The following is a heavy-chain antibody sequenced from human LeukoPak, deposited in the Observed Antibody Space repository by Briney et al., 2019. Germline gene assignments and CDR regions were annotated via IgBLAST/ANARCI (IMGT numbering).Heavy chain of an antibody. D-gene: IGHD3-22*01. CDR3: ARDHKYYYDSSGYYSYYFDY. J-gene: IGHJ4*02. V-gene: IGHV3-7*01. CDR1: GFTFSSYW. Sequence: GGSLRLSCAASGFTFSSYWMSWVRQAPGKGLEWVANIKQDGSEKYYVDSVKGRFTISRGNAKNSLYLQMNSLRAEDTAVYYCARDHKYYYDSSGYYSYYFDYWGQGTLVTVSS. CDR2: IKQDGSEK.